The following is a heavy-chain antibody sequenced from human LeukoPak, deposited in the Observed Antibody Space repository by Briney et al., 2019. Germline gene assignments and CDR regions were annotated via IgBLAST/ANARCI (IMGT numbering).Heavy chain of an antibody. V-gene: IGHV4-34*01. CDR2: INHSGST. CDR1: GGSFSGYY. D-gene: IGHD3-22*01. CDR3: ARGTVRRYDSSGYYSGYFDY. Sequence: PSETLSLTCAVYGGSFSGYYWSWIRQPAGKGLEWIGEINHSGSTNYNPSLKSRVTISVDTSKNQFSLKLSSVTAADTAVYYCARGTVRRYDSSGYYSGYFDYWGQGTLVTVSS. J-gene: IGHJ4*02.